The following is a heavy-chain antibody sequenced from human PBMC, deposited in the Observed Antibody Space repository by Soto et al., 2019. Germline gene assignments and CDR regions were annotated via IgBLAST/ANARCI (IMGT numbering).Heavy chain of an antibody. CDR3: AKDYCGGDCYSAPLDY. D-gene: IGHD2-21*02. Sequence: QVQLVESGGGVVQPGRSLRLSCAASGFTFSSYGMHWVRQAPGKGLEWVAVISYDGSNKYYADSVKGRFTISRDNSKNTLYLQMNSLRAEDTAVYYCAKDYCGGDCYSAPLDYWGQGTLVTVSS. V-gene: IGHV3-30*18. J-gene: IGHJ4*02. CDR1: GFTFSSYG. CDR2: ISYDGSNK.